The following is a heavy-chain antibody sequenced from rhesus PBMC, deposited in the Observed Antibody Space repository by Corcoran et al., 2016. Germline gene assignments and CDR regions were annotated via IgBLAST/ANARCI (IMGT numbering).Heavy chain of an antibody. D-gene: IGHD6-13*01. CDR2: IYGGSGST. V-gene: IGHV4-127*01. CDR3: ARVRIAAGLYFDY. J-gene: IGHJ4*01. Sequence: QVQLQESGPGLVKPSETLSLTCAVSGYSISSGYGWGWIRQPPGKGLEWIGQIYGGSGSTYYNPSLKSRVTVSKDTAKNQFSLKLSSWTAADTAVDYCARVRIAAGLYFDYWGQGVLVTVSS. CDR1: GYSISSGYG.